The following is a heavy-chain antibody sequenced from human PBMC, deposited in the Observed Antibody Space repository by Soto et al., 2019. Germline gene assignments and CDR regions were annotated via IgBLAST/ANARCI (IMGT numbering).Heavy chain of an antibody. CDR2: TYKRSKWYS. CDR3: ATDNRIAVGHAF. D-gene: IGHD6-19*01. V-gene: IGHV6-1*01. Sequence: SQTLSLTCAISGDSVSSNTAAWSWIRQSPSRGLEWLGRTYKRSKWYSDFAVSVKSRITINADTSKNQFSLHLNSVTPEDTAVYYCATDNRIAVGHAFWGQGTQVTVSS. J-gene: IGHJ4*02. CDR1: GDSVSSNTAA.